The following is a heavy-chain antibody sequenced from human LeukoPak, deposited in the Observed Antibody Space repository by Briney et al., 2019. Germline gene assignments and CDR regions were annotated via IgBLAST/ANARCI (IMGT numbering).Heavy chain of an antibody. V-gene: IGHV3-30*18. J-gene: IGHJ4*02. CDR2: ISYDGSNK. D-gene: IGHD5-18*01. Sequence: GGSLRLSCAASGFTFSSYGMHWVRQAPGKGLEWVAVISYDGSNKYYADSVKGRFTISRDNSKNTLYLQMNSLRAEDTAVYYCAKDMAWDTAALDYWGQGALVTVSS. CDR3: AKDMAWDTAALDY. CDR1: GFTFSSYG.